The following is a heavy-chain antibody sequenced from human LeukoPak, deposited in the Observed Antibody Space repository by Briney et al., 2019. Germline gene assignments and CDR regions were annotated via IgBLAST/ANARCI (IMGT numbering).Heavy chain of an antibody. CDR2: IYYSGST. CDR3: ARRFYYGSGSWFDP. V-gene: IGHV4-59*08. CDR1: GGSISSYY. D-gene: IGHD3-10*01. J-gene: IGHJ5*02. Sequence: PSETLSLTCTVSGGSISSYYWSWIRQPPGKGLEWIGYIYYSGSTNYNPSLKSRVTISVGTSKNQFSLKLSSVTAADTAVYYCARRFYYGSGSWFDPWGQGTLVTVSS.